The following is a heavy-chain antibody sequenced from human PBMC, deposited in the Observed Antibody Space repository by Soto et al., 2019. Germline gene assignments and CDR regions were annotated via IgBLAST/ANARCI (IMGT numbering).Heavy chain of an antibody. CDR2: ISYDGSNK. V-gene: IGHV3-30-3*01. CDR3: ARERGYCSGGSCDSPEGYGMDV. D-gene: IGHD2-15*01. Sequence: QVQLVESGGGVVQPGRSLRLSCAASGFTFSSYAMHWVRQAPGKGLEWVAVISYDGSNKYYADSVKGRFTISRDNSKNTLYLQMNSLRAEDTAVYYCARERGYCSGGSCDSPEGYGMDVWGQGTTVTVSS. CDR1: GFTFSSYA. J-gene: IGHJ6*02.